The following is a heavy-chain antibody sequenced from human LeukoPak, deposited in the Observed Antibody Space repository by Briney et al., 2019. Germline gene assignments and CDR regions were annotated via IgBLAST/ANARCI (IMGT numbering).Heavy chain of an antibody. V-gene: IGHV3-23*01. J-gene: IGHJ4*02. D-gene: IGHD6-13*01. CDR1: GCTFSNYA. CDR2: IFVYGGST. Sequence: PGGALRLSCTASGCTFSNYAMSWVGQAPGNGLEGVSTIFVYGGSTYYADSVEGRFTISRNNSKNTMYLQLNSLTVEDTATYYCAKMAGYNSRFDYWGQGTLVTVAS. CDR3: AKMAGYNSRFDY.